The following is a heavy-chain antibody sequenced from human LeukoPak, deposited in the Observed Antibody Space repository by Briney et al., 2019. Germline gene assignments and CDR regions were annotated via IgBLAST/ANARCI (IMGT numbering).Heavy chain of an antibody. CDR3: ASTPTATYYDFWSGYYRDYYFDY. D-gene: IGHD3-3*01. CDR2: MNPNSGNT. Sequence: GASVKVSCKASGYTFTSYDINWVRQATGQGLEWMGWMNPNSGNTGYAQKFQGRDTMTRNTSISTAYMELSSLRSEDTAVYYCASTPTATYYDFWSGYYRDYYFDYWGQGTLVTVSS. V-gene: IGHV1-8*01. CDR1: GYTFTSYD. J-gene: IGHJ4*02.